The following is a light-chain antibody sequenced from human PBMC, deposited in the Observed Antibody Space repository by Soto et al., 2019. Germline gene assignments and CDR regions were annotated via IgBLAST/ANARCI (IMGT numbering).Light chain of an antibody. J-gene: IGKJ5*01. V-gene: IGKV3-11*01. Sequence: EIVLTQSPATLSLSPGERATLSCRASPSVTNFLAWYQQKPGQAPRLLIYGAINRATGIPAKFSGSGSGTDFSLTISSLEPDESAASYYQQRNVWPPVTFGQGTRLEIK. CDR3: QQRNVWPPVT. CDR2: GAI. CDR1: PSVTNF.